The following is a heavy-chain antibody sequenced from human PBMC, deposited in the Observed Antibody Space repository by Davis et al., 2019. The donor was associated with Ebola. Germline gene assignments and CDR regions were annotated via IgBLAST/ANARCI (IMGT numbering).Heavy chain of an antibody. CDR3: TRDFDRVRE. CDR2: IDSDGIST. V-gene: IGHV3-74*03. CDR1: GFTFRNNW. D-gene: IGHD3-22*01. Sequence: GESLKISCAASGFTFRNNWMHWARQSPGKGLVWVSRIDSDGISTTYADSVKGRFTISRDNAKNTVYLQMNSLKAEDTAVYYCTRDFDRVREWGQGTLVTVSS. J-gene: IGHJ4*02.